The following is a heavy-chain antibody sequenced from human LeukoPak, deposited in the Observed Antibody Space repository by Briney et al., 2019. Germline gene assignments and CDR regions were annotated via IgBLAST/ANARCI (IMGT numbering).Heavy chain of an antibody. Sequence: GGSLRLSCAASGFTFSSYAMSWVRQAPGKGLEWVSAISGSGGSTYYADSVKGRFTISRDNFKNTLYLQMNSLRAEDTAVYYCATVVVPAADGTAMDYWGQGTLVTVSS. CDR3: ATVVVPAADGTAMDY. D-gene: IGHD2-2*01. V-gene: IGHV3-23*01. CDR2: ISGSGGST. CDR1: GFTFSSYA. J-gene: IGHJ4*02.